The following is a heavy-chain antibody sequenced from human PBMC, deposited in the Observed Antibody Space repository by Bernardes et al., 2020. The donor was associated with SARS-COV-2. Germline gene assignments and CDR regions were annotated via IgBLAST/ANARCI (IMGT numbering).Heavy chain of an antibody. CDR2: IKSKTDGGTT. Sequence: GGSLRLSCAASGFTFSNAWMSWVRQAPGKGLEWVGRIKSKTDGGTTDYAAPVKGRFTISRDDSKNTLYLQMNSLKTEDTAVYYCTTDAYCTGGVCYNYYGMDVWGQGTTVTVSS. J-gene: IGHJ6*02. D-gene: IGHD2-8*02. CDR1: GFTFSNAW. V-gene: IGHV3-15*01. CDR3: TTDAYCTGGVCYNYYGMDV.